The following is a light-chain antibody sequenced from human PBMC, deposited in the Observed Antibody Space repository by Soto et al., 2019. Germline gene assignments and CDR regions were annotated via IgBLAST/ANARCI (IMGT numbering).Light chain of an antibody. CDR3: QQSYNTPLT. V-gene: IGKV1-39*01. CDR2: DAS. J-gene: IGKJ1*01. CDR1: QTIGTY. Sequence: IEVTQSPSSLAASLGDRVTITCRASQTIGTYVNWYRQKSGAAPELLIYDASTLQSGVPSRFRGGASGTDFTLTISSLQLDDFATYYCQQSYNTPLTFGQGTKGISN.